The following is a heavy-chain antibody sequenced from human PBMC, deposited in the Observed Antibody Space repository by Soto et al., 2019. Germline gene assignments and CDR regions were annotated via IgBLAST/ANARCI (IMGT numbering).Heavy chain of an antibody. Sequence: QLQLQESGPGLMKPSETLSLTCTVSGGSISSRSLYWGWIRQPPGKGLEWIGIMFYGGSTYYNPSIKSRVTISVYTAKNQFSLKLSSVTAADTAVYYCARRGYGDYFDYWGQGTLVTVSA. J-gene: IGHJ4*02. CDR3: ARRGYGDYFDY. CDR2: MFYGGST. V-gene: IGHV4-39*01. D-gene: IGHD4-17*01. CDR1: GGSISSRSLY.